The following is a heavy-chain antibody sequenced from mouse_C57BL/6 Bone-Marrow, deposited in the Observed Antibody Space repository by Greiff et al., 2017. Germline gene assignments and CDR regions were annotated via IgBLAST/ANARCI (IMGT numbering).Heavy chain of an antibody. D-gene: IGHD1-1*01. J-gene: IGHJ4*01. CDR3: ARSITTVVEDYAMDY. CDR2: INPGSGGT. V-gene: IGHV1-54*01. CDR1: GYAFTNYL. Sequence: QVQLQQSGAELVRPGTSVKVSCKASGYAFTNYLIEWVKQRSGQGLEWIGVINPGSGGTNYNEKFKGKATLTADKSSSTAYMQLSSLTSEDSAVYFCARSITTVVEDYAMDYWGQGTSVTVSS.